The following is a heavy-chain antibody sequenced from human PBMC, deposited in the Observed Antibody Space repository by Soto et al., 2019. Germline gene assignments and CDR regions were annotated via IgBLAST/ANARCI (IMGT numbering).Heavy chain of an antibody. CDR3: AREQPITYYGMDV. CDR2: ISSSSSTI. J-gene: IGHJ6*02. D-gene: IGHD1-1*01. Sequence: GGSLRLSCAASGFTFSDYYMSWIRQAPGKGLERVSYISSSSSTIYYADSVKGRFTISRDNAKNSLYLQMNSLRAEDTAVYYCAREQPITYYGMDVWGQGTTVTVSS. V-gene: IGHV3-11*01. CDR1: GFTFSDYY.